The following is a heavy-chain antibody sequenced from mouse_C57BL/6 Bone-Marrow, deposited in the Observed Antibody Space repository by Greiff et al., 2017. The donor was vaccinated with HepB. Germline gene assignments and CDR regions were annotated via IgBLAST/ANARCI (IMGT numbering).Heavy chain of an antibody. CDR2: INPSSGYT. J-gene: IGHJ3*01. D-gene: IGHD1-1*01. CDR3: ANYGSSPWFAY. CDR1: GYTFTSYT. V-gene: IGHV1-4*01. Sequence: QVTLKVSGAELARPGASVKMSCKASGYTFTSYTMHWVKQRPGQGLEWIGYINPSSGYTKYNQKFKDKATLTADKSSSTAYMQLSSLTSEDSAVYYCANYGSSPWFAYWGQGTLVTVSA.